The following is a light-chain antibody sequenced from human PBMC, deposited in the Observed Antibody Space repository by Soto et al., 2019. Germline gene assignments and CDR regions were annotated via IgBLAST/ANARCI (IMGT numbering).Light chain of an antibody. CDR2: GAS. V-gene: IGKV3-20*01. Sequence: TQSPGTLSLSPGERATLSCRATQSVNNDYLAWYQQRPGLAPRLLIFGASGRATGIPDRFSGSGSGTDFTLTISRLEPEDFAIYCCQQYGTSPLTFGGGTKV. CDR1: QSVNNDY. CDR3: QQYGTSPLT. J-gene: IGKJ4*01.